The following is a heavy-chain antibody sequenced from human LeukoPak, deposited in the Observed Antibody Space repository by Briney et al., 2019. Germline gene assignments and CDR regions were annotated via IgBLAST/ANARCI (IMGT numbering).Heavy chain of an antibody. J-gene: IGHJ4*02. CDR1: GFTFRSYW. CDR3: ARGVDTAMVYYFDY. CDR2: IIGDGSGT. Sequence: GGSLRLSCAAFGFTFRSYWMHWVRQAPGKGLVWVSRIIGDGSGTTYADSVKGRFTISRDNAKNTLYLQMNSLRAEDTAVYYCARGVDTAMVYYFDYWGQGTLVTVSS. V-gene: IGHV3-74*01. D-gene: IGHD5-18*01.